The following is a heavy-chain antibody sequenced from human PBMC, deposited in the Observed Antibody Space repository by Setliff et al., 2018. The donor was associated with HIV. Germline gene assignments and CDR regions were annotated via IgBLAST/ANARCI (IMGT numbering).Heavy chain of an antibody. CDR1: GYTFTSYG. V-gene: IGHV1-18*01. CDR3: ARVSSGSYRGLLD. D-gene: IGHD1-26*01. CDR2: ISAYNGNT. Sequence: GASVKVSCKASGYTFTSYGISWVRQAPGQGLEWMGWISAYNGNTNYAEKFQGRVIMTTDTSTSTAYMELRSPRSDDTAVYYCARVSSGSYRGLLDWGQGTLVTV. J-gene: IGHJ4*02.